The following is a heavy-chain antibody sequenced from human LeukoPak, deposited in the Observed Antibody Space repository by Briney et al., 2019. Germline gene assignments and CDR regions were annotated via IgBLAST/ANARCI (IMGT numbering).Heavy chain of an antibody. CDR2: VYYGGST. V-gene: IGHV4-59*12. J-gene: IGHJ4*02. D-gene: IGHD6-19*01. CDR3: ARGVRIAVAAPHLNY. CDR1: GGSLSGFY. Sequence: SETLSLTCTVSGGSLSGFYWSWIRQPPGKGLEWIGYVYYGGSTTYNPSLRSRVTILVDTSKNQFSLRLGSVTAADTAVYFCARGVRIAVAAPHLNYWGQGTLVTVSS.